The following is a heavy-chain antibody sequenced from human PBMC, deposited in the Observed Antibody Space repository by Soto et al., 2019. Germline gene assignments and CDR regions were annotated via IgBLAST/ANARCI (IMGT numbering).Heavy chain of an antibody. V-gene: IGHV4-34*01. D-gene: IGHD6-13*01. J-gene: IGHJ4*02. Sequence: PSETLSLTCAVYGGSFSGYYWSWIRQPPGKGLEWIGEINHSGSTNYNPSLKSRVTISVDTSKNQFSLKLSSVTAADTAVYYCARGTTQQLMNYWGQGTLVTVSS. CDR3: ARGTTQQLMNY. CDR2: INHSGST. CDR1: GGSFSGYY.